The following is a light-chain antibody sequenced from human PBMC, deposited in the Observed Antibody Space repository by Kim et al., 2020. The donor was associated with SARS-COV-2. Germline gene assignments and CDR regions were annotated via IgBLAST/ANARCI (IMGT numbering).Light chain of an antibody. CDR3: QSYDSSNPWV. V-gene: IGLV6-57*04. CDR1: SGSIASNY. J-gene: IGLJ3*02. Sequence: NFMLTQPHSVSESPGKTVTISCTRSSGSIASNYVQWYQQCPGSAPTTVIYEDNQRPSGVPDWFSGSIDSSSNSASLTISGLKTEDEADYYCQSYDSSNPWVIGGGTQLTVL. CDR2: EDN.